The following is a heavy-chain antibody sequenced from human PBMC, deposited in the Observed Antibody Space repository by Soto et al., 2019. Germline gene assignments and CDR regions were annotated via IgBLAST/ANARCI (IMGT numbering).Heavy chain of an antibody. Sequence: QAQLVQSGAEVKKPGASVKVSCKASGYTFYSHSISWVRQAPGQGLEWMGRINADYGNTQYAQKLRGRVTMTTDTSTTTVYMELTNLRSDDTAEYYCARCIQGDYYYGMDGWGQGTTVTVSS. CDR3: ARCIQGDYYYGMDG. D-gene: IGHD5-18*01. CDR2: INADYGNT. J-gene: IGHJ6*02. CDR1: GYTFYSHS. V-gene: IGHV1-18*01.